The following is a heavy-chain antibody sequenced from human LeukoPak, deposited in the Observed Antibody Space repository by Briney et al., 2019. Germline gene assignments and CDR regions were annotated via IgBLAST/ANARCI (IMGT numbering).Heavy chain of an antibody. J-gene: IGHJ6*03. D-gene: IGHD2-15*01. V-gene: IGHV4-59*01. CDR3: AREVEGYCSGGSCYQSRYYYYYYMDV. Sequence: SETLSLTCTVSGGSISSYYWSWIRQPPGKGLERIGYIYYSGSTNYNPSLKSRVTISVDTSKNQFSLKLSSVTAADTAVYYCAREVEGYCSGGSCYQSRYYYYYYMDVWGKGTTVTVSS. CDR2: IYYSGST. CDR1: GGSISSYY.